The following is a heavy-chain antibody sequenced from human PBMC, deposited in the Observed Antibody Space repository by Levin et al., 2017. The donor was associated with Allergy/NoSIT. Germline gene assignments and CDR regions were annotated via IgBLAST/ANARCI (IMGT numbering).Heavy chain of an antibody. V-gene: IGHV3-21*01. J-gene: IGHJ6*02. CDR2: ISSSSSYI. CDR3: AREGQWLTPDV. Sequence: GESLKISCAASGFTFSSYSMNWVRQAPGKGLEWVSSISSSSSYIYYADSVKGRFTISRDNAKNSLYLQMNSLRAEDTAVYYCAREGQWLTPDVWGQGTTVTVSS. CDR1: GFTFSSYS. D-gene: IGHD6-19*01.